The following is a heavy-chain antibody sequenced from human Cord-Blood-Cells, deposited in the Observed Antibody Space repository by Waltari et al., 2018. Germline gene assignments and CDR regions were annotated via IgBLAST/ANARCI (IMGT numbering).Heavy chain of an antibody. CDR3: AKDRVWGIAAADDAFDI. CDR2: ISYDGSNK. J-gene: IGHJ3*02. V-gene: IGHV3-30*18. Sequence: QVQLVESGGGVVQPGRSLRLSCAASGFTFSSYGLTLVRQAPVKGLEWVAVISYDGSNKYYADSVKGRFTISRDNSKNTLYLQMNSLRAEDTAVYYCAKDRVWGIAAADDAFDIWGQGTMVTVSS. D-gene: IGHD6-13*01. CDR1: GFTFSSYG.